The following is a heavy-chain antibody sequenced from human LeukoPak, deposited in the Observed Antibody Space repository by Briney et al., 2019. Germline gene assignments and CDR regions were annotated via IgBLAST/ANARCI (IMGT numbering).Heavy chain of an antibody. Sequence: GRSLRLSCAASGFTFSSYGMHWVRQAPGKGLEWVAVISYDGSNKYYADSVKGRFTISRDNAKNTLYLQMNSLRAEDTAVYYCARALRYFDYWGRGTLVTVSS. V-gene: IGHV3-33*05. CDR3: ARALRYFDY. J-gene: IGHJ4*02. CDR1: GFTFSSYG. CDR2: ISYDGSNK.